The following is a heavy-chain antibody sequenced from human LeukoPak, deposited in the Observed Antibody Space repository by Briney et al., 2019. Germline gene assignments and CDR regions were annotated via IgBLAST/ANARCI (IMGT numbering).Heavy chain of an antibody. D-gene: IGHD3-22*01. J-gene: IGHJ4*02. CDR2: ISAYNGNT. Sequence: ASVKVSCKASGYTFTNYGISWVRQAPGQGLEWMGWISAYNGNTNHAQKLQGRVTMTTDTSTSTAYMELRSLRSDDTAVYYCASTYYYDSSGYYPFDYWGQGTLVTVSS. V-gene: IGHV1-18*01. CDR3: ASTYYYDSSGYYPFDY. CDR1: GYTFTNYG.